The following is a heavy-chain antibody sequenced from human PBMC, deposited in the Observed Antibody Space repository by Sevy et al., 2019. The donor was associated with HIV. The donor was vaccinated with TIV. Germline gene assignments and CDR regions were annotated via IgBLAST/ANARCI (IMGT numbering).Heavy chain of an antibody. CDR2: IRTTASGGTT. Sequence: GGSLRLSCTTSGFTFGDYAMGWFRQAPGKGLEWVGFIRTTASGGTTDYAASVKGKFNISRDDSKSIAYLQLNSLKTEDTAVYYCTRSFSVTWYPHYWGQGTLVTVSS. D-gene: IGHD6-13*01. CDR1: GFTFGDYA. V-gene: IGHV3-49*03. CDR3: TRSFSVTWYPHY. J-gene: IGHJ4*01.